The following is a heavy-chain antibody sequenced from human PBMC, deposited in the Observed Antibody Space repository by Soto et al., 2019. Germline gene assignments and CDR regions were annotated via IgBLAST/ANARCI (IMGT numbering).Heavy chain of an antibody. Sequence: GASVKVSCKASGYTFTGYYMHWVRQAPGQGLEWMGWINPNSGGTNYAQKFQGWVTMTRDTSISTAYMELSRLRSDDTAVYYCARGRRIFMCRIVSPSGAIHIRGPGTMVTV. CDR3: ARGRRIFMCRIVSPSGAIHI. V-gene: IGHV1-2*04. D-gene: IGHD3-10*02. J-gene: IGHJ3*02. CDR2: INPNSGGT. CDR1: GYTFTGYY.